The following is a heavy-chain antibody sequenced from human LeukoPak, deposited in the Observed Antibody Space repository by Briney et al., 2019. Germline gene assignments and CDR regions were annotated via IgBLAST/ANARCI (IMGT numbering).Heavy chain of an antibody. D-gene: IGHD6-6*01. V-gene: IGHV1-69*06. CDR2: IIPIFGTA. CDR3: ARGPYSSSAYYMDV. J-gene: IGHJ6*03. CDR1: GGTFSSYA. Sequence: GASVKVSCKASGGTFSSYAISWVRQAPGQGLEWMGGIIPIFGTANYAQKFQGRVTITADKSTSTAYMELSSLRSEDTAVYYCARGPYSSSAYYMDVWGKGTTVTVSS.